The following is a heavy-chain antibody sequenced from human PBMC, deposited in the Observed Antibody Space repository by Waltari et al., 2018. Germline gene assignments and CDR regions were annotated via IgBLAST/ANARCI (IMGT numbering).Heavy chain of an antibody. CDR2: IKKDGSEI. J-gene: IGHJ5*02. CDR3: VRVGEENSNSQYRWFDA. V-gene: IGHV3-7*01. D-gene: IGHD3-16*02. Sequence: DVQLVESGGGLVQPGGSLRLSCVVSGFALSNLWMIWARQAPGKGLEWVANIKKDGSEIHYVDSVKGRFTISRDNAKKSVYLQMNSLRVEDTAVYFCVRVGEENSNSQYRWFDAWGQGSLVTVSS. CDR1: GFALSNLW.